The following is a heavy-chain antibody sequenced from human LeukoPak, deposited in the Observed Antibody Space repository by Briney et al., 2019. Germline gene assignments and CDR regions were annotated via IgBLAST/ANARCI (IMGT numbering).Heavy chain of an antibody. D-gene: IGHD3-22*01. V-gene: IGHV3-11*01. CDR1: GFSFSDNY. CDR3: ARQTYYYDSSDYYYMGGFDY. Sequence: PGGSLRLSCAAAGFSFSDNYMSWIRQALGKGLEWVSYISSSGGIKYYADSVKGRFTISRDNAKNSLYLQMNSLRAEDTAVYYCARQTYYYDSSDYYYMGGFDYWGQGTLVTVSS. CDR2: ISSSGGIK. J-gene: IGHJ4*02.